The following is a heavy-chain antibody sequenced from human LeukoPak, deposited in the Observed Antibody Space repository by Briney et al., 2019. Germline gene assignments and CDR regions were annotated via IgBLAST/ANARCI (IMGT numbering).Heavy chain of an antibody. CDR2: ISGSGGST. CDR1: GFTFSSYA. CDR3: AKRAPYYFDY. V-gene: IGHV3-23*01. Sequence: TGGSLRLSCAASGFTFSSYAMNWVRQAPGKGLEWVSTISGSGGSTYYADSVKGRFTISRDNSKNTLYLQMNSLRAEDTALYYCAKRAPYYFDYWGQGTLVTVSS. J-gene: IGHJ4*02.